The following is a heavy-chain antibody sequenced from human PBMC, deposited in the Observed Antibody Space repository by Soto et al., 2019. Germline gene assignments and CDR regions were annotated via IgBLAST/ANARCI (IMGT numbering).Heavy chain of an antibody. Sequence: EVQLLESGGDLVQPGGSLRLSCAASGFAFRNYAVTWVRQAQGKGLEWVSSISSSGNVIYYADSVKGRFIISIDTSKNTLYLQMNSLRVEDTAVYYCAKDPNGDYIGAFDDWGQGTLVTVSS. CDR2: ISSSGNVI. D-gene: IGHD4-17*01. J-gene: IGHJ4*02. CDR1: GFAFRNYA. CDR3: AKDPNGDYIGAFDD. V-gene: IGHV3-23*01.